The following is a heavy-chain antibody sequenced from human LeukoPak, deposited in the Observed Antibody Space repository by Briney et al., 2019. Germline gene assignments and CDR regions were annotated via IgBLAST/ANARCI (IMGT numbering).Heavy chain of an antibody. J-gene: IGHJ5*02. CDR2: ISAYNGNA. CDR1: GYTFTMFG. Sequence: ASVKVSCKASGYTFTMFGISWVRQAPGQGLEWMGWISAYNGNANYAHKVQGRVTMTTDTSTSTAYMELRSLRSDVTAVYYCVRDRTPPPSLVPWSQGTLVTVS. D-gene: IGHD6-6*01. V-gene: IGHV1-18*01. CDR3: VRDRTPPPSLVP.